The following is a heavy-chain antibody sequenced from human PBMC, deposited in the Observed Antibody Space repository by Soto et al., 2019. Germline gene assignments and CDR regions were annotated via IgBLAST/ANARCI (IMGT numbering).Heavy chain of an antibody. J-gene: IGHJ3*02. Sequence: QVQLVQSGAEVKKPGASVKVSCKASGYTFTGYYMHWVRQAPGQGLEWMGWINPNSGGTNYAQKFQGRVTMTRDTSISTAYMELSRLRSDDTAVYYCARDQMTYYDILTGPTRPSNNFDIWGQGTMVTVSS. D-gene: IGHD3-9*01. V-gene: IGHV1-2*02. CDR3: ARDQMTYYDILTGPTRPSNNFDI. CDR2: INPNSGGT. CDR1: GYTFTGYY.